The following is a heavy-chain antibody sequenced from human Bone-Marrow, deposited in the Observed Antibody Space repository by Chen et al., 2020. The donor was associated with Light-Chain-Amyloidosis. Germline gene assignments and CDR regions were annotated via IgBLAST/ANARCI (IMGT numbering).Heavy chain of an antibody. V-gene: IGHV3-7*01. D-gene: IGHD2-21*01. CDR3: VRDATRGGDFDY. J-gene: IGHJ4*02. Sequence: EVQLVESGGGLVQPGGSLRLSCAASGFTFTRFWMAWVRQVPGKGLEWLANIKEDGSEIHYVDSVKGRFTISRDNPKNSLSLQMSSLRAEDTAVYYCVRDATRGGDFDYWGQGTLVTVSS. CDR2: IKEDGSEI. CDR1: GFTFTRFW.